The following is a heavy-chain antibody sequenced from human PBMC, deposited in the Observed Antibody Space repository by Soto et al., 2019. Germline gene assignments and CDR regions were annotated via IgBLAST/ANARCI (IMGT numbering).Heavy chain of an antibody. CDR1: GFTFSSYA. Sequence: EVQLLESGGGLVQPGGSLRPSCAASGFTFSSYAMRWVRQAPGKGLEWVSAISGSGGSTYYADSVKGRFTISRDNSKNTLYLQMNSVRAEDTAVYYCARRGSGSYYDYWGQGTLVTVSS. CDR3: ARRGSGSYYDY. CDR2: ISGSGGST. D-gene: IGHD1-26*01. V-gene: IGHV3-23*01. J-gene: IGHJ4*02.